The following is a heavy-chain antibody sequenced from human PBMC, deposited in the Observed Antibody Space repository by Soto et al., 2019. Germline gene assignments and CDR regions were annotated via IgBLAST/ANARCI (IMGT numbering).Heavy chain of an antibody. V-gene: IGHV4-39*01. D-gene: IGHD3-3*01. CDR1: GGSISSSSYY. CDR3: ARLSDFWSGYYGGGGPPPGGMDV. J-gene: IGHJ6*02. Sequence: SETLSLTCTVSGGSISSSSYYWGWIRQPPGKGLEWIGSIYYSGSTYYNPSLKSRVTISVDTSKNQFSLKLSSVTAADTAVYYCARLSDFWSGYYGGGGPPPGGMDVWGQGTTVTVSS. CDR2: IYYSGST.